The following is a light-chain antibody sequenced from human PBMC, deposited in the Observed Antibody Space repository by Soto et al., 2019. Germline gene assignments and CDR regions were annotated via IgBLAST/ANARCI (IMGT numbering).Light chain of an antibody. CDR3: QQYTNRPYT. CDR1: QSVGSN. V-gene: IGKV3-15*01. J-gene: IGKJ2*01. Sequence: EIVKTQSPATLSVSPGERASLSCRASQSVGSNLAWYQQTAGQAPRLLIYGASTRATGIPARFSGSGSGTEFTLTISSLQSEDFAVYSCQQYTNRPYTFGQGTKLEIK. CDR2: GAS.